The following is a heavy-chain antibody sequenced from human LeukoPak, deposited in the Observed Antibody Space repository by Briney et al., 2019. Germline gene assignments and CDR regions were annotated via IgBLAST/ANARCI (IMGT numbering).Heavy chain of an antibody. Sequence: PGGSLRLSCAASGFTFSSYAMSWVRQAPGKGREWVSAISGSGGSTYYADSVKGRFTISRDNSKNTLYLQMNSLRAEDTAVYYCAKYLEADYYYYYMDVWGKGTTVTVSS. J-gene: IGHJ6*03. CDR2: ISGSGGST. CDR3: AKYLEADYYYYYMDV. V-gene: IGHV3-23*01. CDR1: GFTFSSYA. D-gene: IGHD3-3*01.